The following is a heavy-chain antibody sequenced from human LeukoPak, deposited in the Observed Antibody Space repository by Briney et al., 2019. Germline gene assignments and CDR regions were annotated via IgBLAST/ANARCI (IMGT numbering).Heavy chain of an antibody. V-gene: IGHV4-39*01. CDR3: ARCISMVRGVIRPPDY. Sequence: GSLRLSCAASGFTFTSYWMHWVRQAPGKGLEWIGSIYYSGSAYYNPSLKSRLTISVDTSKNQFSLKLNSVTAADTAVYYCARCISMVRGVIRPPDYWGQGTLVTVSS. CDR1: GFTFTSYW. J-gene: IGHJ4*02. D-gene: IGHD3-10*01. CDR2: IYYSGSA.